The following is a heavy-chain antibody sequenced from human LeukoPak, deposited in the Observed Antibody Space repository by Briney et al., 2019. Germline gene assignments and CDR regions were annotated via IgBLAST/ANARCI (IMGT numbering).Heavy chain of an antibody. D-gene: IGHD6-13*01. CDR2: IYYSGST. Sequence: SETLSLTCTVSGGSISSYYWSWIRQPPGKGLEWIGYIYYSGSTNYSPSLKSRVTISLDTSKNQFSLKLSSVTAADTAVYYCASGAAAALGLFDYWGQGTLVTVSS. V-gene: IGHV4-59*08. J-gene: IGHJ4*02. CDR3: ASGAAAALGLFDY. CDR1: GGSISSYY.